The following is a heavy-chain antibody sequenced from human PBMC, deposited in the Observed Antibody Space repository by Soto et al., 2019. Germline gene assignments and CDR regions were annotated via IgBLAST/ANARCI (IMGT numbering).Heavy chain of an antibody. CDR1: GFTFSSYA. CDR2: ISSSGGSGGGT. J-gene: IGHJ6*02. V-gene: IGHV3-23*01. Sequence: HPGGSLRLSCAASGFTFSSYAMNWVRQAPGKGLEWVSDISSSGGSGGGTHYAESVKGRFTISRDDSKKTLFLQMSSLRAEDTAVYYCANVRMGRSFYHYYARDVWGQGTTVT. D-gene: IGHD1-26*01. CDR3: ANVRMGRSFYHYYARDV.